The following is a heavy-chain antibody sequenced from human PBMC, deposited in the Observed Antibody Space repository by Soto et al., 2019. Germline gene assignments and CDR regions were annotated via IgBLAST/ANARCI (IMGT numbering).Heavy chain of an antibody. V-gene: IGHV4-38-2*02. J-gene: IGHJ6*02. D-gene: IGHD4-17*01. Sequence: SETLSLTCFVSGFPISSTYSWGWIRQPPGKGLEWIGSISHSGTTSYSPSLTSRVSISVDTSKNQVSLKLTSVTAADTAVYFCARVTMVIRDSDHFGVDVWGHGTTVTVSS. CDR2: ISHSGTT. CDR3: ARVTMVIRDSDHFGVDV. CDR1: GFPISSTYS.